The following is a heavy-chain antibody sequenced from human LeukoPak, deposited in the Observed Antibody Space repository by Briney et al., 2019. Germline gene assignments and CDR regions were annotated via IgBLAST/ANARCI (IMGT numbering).Heavy chain of an antibody. CDR3: AKDKVPFAIVDAFDI. V-gene: IGHV3-9*01. Sequence: GGSLRLSCAASGFIFDDYAMHWVRQVPGKGLEWVSGISWNSGSIGYADSVKGRFTISRDNAKNSLYLQMNSLRAEDTALYYCAKDKVPFAIVDAFDIWGQGTMVTVSS. D-gene: IGHD3-16*02. CDR2: ISWNSGSI. CDR1: GFIFDDYA. J-gene: IGHJ3*02.